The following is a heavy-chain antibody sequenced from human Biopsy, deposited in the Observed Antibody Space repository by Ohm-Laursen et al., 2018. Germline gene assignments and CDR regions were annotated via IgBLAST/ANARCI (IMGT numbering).Heavy chain of an antibody. V-gene: IGHV1-2*02. D-gene: IGHD2-15*01. CDR1: GGAFTNYA. CDR2: INPHSGTT. CDR3: AKGQDLRGGAEYFQH. Sequence: SVKVSCKASGGAFTNYAINWVRQAPGHGLEWVGWINPHSGTTKFAQDFQGRVTMTRDTSITTAYMELRRLRSDDTAVYYCAKGQDLRGGAEYFQHWGQGALVTVSS. J-gene: IGHJ1*01.